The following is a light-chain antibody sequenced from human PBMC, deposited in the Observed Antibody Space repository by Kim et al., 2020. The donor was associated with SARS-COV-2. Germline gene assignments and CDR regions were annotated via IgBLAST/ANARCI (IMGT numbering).Light chain of an antibody. Sequence: DIQMTQSPSSVSASVGDRVTITCRASQDIKYSLAWHQQTPGKAPKLLIYAAFSLQSGVPSRFSGSGSGTDFTLTISSLQPEDFATYYCQQANSFPFTFGGGTKVDIK. V-gene: IGKV1-12*01. J-gene: IGKJ4*01. CDR3: QQANSFPFT. CDR1: QDIKYS. CDR2: AAF.